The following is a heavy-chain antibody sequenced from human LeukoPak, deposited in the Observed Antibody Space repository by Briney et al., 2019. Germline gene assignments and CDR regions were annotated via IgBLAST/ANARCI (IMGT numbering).Heavy chain of an antibody. D-gene: IGHD6-6*01. CDR2: INHSGST. CDR1: GGSFSGYY. Sequence: SETLSLTCAVYGGSFSGYYWSWIRQPPGKGLEWIGEINHSGSTNYNPSLKSRVTISVDTSKNQFSLKLSSVTAADTAVYYCATGVAAGPFDYWGQGTLVTVPS. J-gene: IGHJ4*02. V-gene: IGHV4-34*01. CDR3: ATGVAAGPFDY.